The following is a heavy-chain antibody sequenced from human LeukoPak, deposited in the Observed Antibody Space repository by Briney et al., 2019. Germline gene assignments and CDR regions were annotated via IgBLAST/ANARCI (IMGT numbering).Heavy chain of an antibody. CDR1: GFTFGIYA. V-gene: IGHV3-21*05. J-gene: IGHJ4*02. CDR3: ARDSYDSSGYSGSFDY. CDR2: IGPSGSNI. D-gene: IGHD3-22*01. Sequence: GGSLRLSCAASGFTFGIYAMNWVRQAPGKGLGWVSYIGPSGSNIYYADSVKGRFTISRDNAKNSLYLQMNSLRAEDTAVYYCARDSYDSSGYSGSFDYWGQGTLVTVSS.